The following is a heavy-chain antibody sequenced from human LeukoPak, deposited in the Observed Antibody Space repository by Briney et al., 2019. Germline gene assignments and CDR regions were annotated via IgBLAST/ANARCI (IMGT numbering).Heavy chain of an antibody. V-gene: IGHV4-59*01. Sequence: SETLSLTCAVSGASISSYYWSWIRQPPGKGLEWIGYIHYSGLTNYNPSLKSRVTMSVDTSKNQFSLKLSSVTAADTAVYFCARGGAGIAFSPWGQGAVVTVS. J-gene: IGHJ3*01. CDR2: IHYSGLT. D-gene: IGHD3-3*02. CDR1: GASISSYY. CDR3: ARGGAGIAFSP.